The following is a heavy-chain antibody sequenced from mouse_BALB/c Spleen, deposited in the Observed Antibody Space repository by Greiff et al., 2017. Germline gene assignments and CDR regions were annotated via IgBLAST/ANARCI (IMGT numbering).Heavy chain of an antibody. CDR1: GYTFTSYY. D-gene: IGHD4-1*01. V-gene: IGHV1S81*02. CDR2: INPSNGGT. Sequence: QVQLQQPGAELVKPGASVKLSCKASGYTFTSYYMYWVKQRPGQGLEWIGGINPSNGGTNFNEKFKSKATLTVDKSSSTAYMQLSSLTSEDSAVYYCTRRPANWDGFAYWGQGTLVTVSA. J-gene: IGHJ3*01. CDR3: TRRPANWDGFAY.